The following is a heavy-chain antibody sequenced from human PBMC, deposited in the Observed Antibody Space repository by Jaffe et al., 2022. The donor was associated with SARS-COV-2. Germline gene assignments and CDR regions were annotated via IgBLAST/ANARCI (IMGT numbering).Heavy chain of an antibody. V-gene: IGHV3-23*01. Sequence: EVQLLESGGGLVQPGGSLRLSCAASGFTFSSYAMSWVRQAPGKGLEWVSAISGSGGSTYYADSVKGRFTISRDNSKNTLYLQMNSLRAEDTAVYYCANLIAVVGWFDPWGQGTLVTVSS. CDR3: ANLIAVVGWFDP. CDR1: GFTFSSYA. J-gene: IGHJ5*02. D-gene: IGHD6-19*01. CDR2: ISGSGGST.